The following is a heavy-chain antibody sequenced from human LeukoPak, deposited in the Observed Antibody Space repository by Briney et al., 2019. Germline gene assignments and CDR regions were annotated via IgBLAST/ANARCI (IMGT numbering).Heavy chain of an antibody. CDR2: ISLSSGYM. Sequence: GGSLRLSCAASGFTFSSYNMNWVRQAPGKGLEWISSISLSSGYMYYADSVKGRFTISRDNSKNTFYLQVTSLRAEDTAVYYCAKDHKGYYYGMDVWGQGTMVTVSS. CDR3: AKDHKGYYYGMDV. CDR1: GFTFSSYN. V-gene: IGHV3-21*04. J-gene: IGHJ6*02. D-gene: IGHD2-15*01.